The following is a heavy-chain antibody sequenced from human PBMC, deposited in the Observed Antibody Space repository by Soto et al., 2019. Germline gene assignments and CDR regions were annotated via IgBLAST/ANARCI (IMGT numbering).Heavy chain of an antibody. D-gene: IGHD3-10*01. CDR2: ISGSGGST. V-gene: IGHV3-23*01. CDR3: AKDQEWFGGCPDY. CDR1: GFTFSSYA. Sequence: EVQLLESGGGLVQPGGSLRLSCAASGFTFSSYAMSWVRQAPGKGLEWVSAISGSGGSTYYADSVKGRSTISRDNSKNTLYLQMNSLRAEDTAVYYCAKDQEWFGGCPDYWGQGTLVTVSS. J-gene: IGHJ4*02.